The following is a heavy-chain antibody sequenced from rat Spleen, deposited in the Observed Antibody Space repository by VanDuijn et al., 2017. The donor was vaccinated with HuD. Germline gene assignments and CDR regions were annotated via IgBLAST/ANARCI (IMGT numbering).Heavy chain of an antibody. CDR3: TRGYVMDA. CDR2: ISTGGTNT. CDR1: GFTFSDYA. J-gene: IGHJ4*01. Sequence: EVQMVESGGGLVQPGRSLKLSCAASGFTFSDYAMAWVRQAPKKGLEWIASISTGGTNTYYRGSVKGRFTISRDNAKNTQYLQMDSLRSEDTATYYCTRGYVMDAWGQGASVTVSS. V-gene: IGHV5S13*01.